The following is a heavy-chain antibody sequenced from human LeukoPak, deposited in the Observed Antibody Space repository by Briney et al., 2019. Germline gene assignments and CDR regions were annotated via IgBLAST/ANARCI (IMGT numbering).Heavy chain of an antibody. CDR1: GYSFTSYW. V-gene: IGHV5-51*01. D-gene: IGHD5-18*01. CDR3: ARLTGVDTAMVGRGNYYYYYYMDV. Sequence: GESLKISCKGSGYSFTSYWIGWVRQMPGKGLEWMGIIYPGDSDTRYSPSFQGQVTISADKSISTAYLQWSSLKASDTAMYYCARLTGVDTAMVGRGNYYYYYYMDVWGKGTTVTVSS. J-gene: IGHJ6*03. CDR2: IYPGDSDT.